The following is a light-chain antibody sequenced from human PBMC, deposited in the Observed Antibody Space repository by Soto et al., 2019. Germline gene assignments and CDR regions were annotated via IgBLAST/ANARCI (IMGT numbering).Light chain of an antibody. CDR3: QQYNNWPPWT. J-gene: IGKJ1*01. CDR2: GAS. CDR1: QSVSSN. Sequence: EIVLTQSPGTPSLSPGERATLSCRASQSVSSNLAWYQQKPGQAPRLLIYGASTRATGIPARFSGSGSGTELTLTISSLQSEDFAVYYCQQYNNWPPWTFGQGTKVDIK. V-gene: IGKV3-15*01.